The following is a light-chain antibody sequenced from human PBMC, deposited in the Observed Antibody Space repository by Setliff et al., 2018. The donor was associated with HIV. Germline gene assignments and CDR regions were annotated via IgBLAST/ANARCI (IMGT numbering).Light chain of an antibody. J-gene: IGLJ1*01. V-gene: IGLV2-23*02. CDR1: SSDVGSYDL. CDR2: GVS. CDR3: CSYAGSSTFV. Sequence: PVLTQPASVSGSPGQSITISCTGTSSDVGSYDLVSWYQQHPGKAPKVMIYGVSKRPSGVSNRFSGSKSGNTASLTISGLQAEDEADYYCCSYAGSSTFVFGIGTKVTVL.